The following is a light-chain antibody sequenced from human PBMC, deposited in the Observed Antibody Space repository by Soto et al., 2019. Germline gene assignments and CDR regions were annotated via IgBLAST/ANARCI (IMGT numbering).Light chain of an antibody. CDR1: QSVSTF. Sequence: EIVMTQSPPTLSVSPGERATLSCRASQSVSTFLAWYQQKPGQAPRLLIYGVSTRATGIPARFSGSGSGTEFTLTISSLQSEDFALYYCHQYNIWPYTFGQGTKLEIK. CDR3: HQYNIWPYT. CDR2: GVS. V-gene: IGKV3-15*01. J-gene: IGKJ2*01.